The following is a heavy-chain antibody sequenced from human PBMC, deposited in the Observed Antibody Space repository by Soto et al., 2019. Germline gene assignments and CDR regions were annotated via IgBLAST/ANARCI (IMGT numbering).Heavy chain of an antibody. V-gene: IGHV4-59*08. D-gene: IGHD5-18*01. J-gene: IGHJ4*02. CDR2: IYYSGST. Sequence: SETLSLTCTVSGGSISSYYWSWIRQPPGKGLEWIGYIYYSGSTNYNPSLKSRVTISVDTSKNQFSLKLSSVTAADTAAYYCARQTVDTAMVYDYWGQGTLVTV. CDR1: GGSISSYY. CDR3: ARQTVDTAMVYDY.